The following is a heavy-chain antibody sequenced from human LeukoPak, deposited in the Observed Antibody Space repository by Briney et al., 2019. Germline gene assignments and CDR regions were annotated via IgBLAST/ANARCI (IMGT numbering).Heavy chain of an antibody. D-gene: IGHD6-19*01. V-gene: IGHV3-30*03. J-gene: IGHJ4*02. CDR1: GFTFTNFA. CDR3: ARDRGSGWDFDH. Sequence: GGSLRLSCAASGFTFTNFAMHWVRQAPGKGLEWVTVISDDGNNKYFADSVKGRFTISRDNSKNTLYLHMNTLRAEDTAVYYCARDRGSGWDFDHWGQGTLVTVSS. CDR2: ISDDGNNK.